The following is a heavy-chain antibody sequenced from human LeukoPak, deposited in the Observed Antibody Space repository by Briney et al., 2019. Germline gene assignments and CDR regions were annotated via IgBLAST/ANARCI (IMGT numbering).Heavy chain of an antibody. V-gene: IGHV4-59*08. J-gene: IGHJ4*02. Sequence: SETLSLTCTVSGGSINYDYWSWIRQPPGKRLEWIGYIHYSGATNYSPSLNSRVTISVDTSKNQFSLKLSSVTAADTALYYCATLRGAITAVFDSWGQGTLVTVSS. CDR1: GGSINYDY. CDR2: IHYSGAT. D-gene: IGHD5-12*01. CDR3: ATLRGAITAVFDS.